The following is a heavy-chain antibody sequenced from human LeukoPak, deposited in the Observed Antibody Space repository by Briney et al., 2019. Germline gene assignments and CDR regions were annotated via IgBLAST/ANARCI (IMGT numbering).Heavy chain of an antibody. CDR1: GFTFSSYS. CDR3: ARDPYRDAPDYFDY. D-gene: IGHD1-14*01. V-gene: IGHV3-21*01. CDR2: ISSSSSYI. J-gene: IGHJ4*02. Sequence: PGGSLRLSCAASGFTFSSYSMNWVRQAPGKGLEWVSSISSSSSYIYHADSVKGRFTISRDNAKNSLYLQMNTLRAEDTAVYYCARDPYRDAPDYFDYWGQGTLVTVSS.